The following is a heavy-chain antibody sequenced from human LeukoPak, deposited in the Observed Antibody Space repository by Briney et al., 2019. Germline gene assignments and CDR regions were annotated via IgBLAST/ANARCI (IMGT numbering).Heavy chain of an antibody. CDR2: INHSGST. J-gene: IGHJ4*02. CDR3: VRADGRDGYRGLVDY. D-gene: IGHD5-24*01. V-gene: IGHV4-34*01. Sequence: SETLSLTCAVYGGSLSGYIWSWIRQPPGKGVEWIGEINHSGSTDYNPSLKSRVTMSVDTSRNQFSLKVNSVTAADAAVYYCVRADGRDGYRGLVDYWGQGTLVTVSA. CDR1: GGSLSGYI.